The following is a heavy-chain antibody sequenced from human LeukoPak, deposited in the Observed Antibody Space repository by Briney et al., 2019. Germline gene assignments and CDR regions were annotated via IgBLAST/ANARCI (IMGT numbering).Heavy chain of an antibody. J-gene: IGHJ6*02. Sequence: GASVKVSCKASGYTFTSYGISWVRQAPGQGLEWMGWISAYNGNTNYAQKLQGRVTMTTDTSTSTAYMELRSLRSDDTAVYYCARDGAVAGTYGYYYYGMDVWGQGTTATVSS. CDR3: ARDGAVAGTYGYYYYGMDV. V-gene: IGHV1-18*01. CDR2: ISAYNGNT. D-gene: IGHD6-19*01. CDR1: GYTFTSYG.